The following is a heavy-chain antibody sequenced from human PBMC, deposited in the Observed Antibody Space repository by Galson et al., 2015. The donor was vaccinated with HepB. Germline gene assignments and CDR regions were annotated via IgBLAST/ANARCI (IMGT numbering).Heavy chain of an antibody. CDR1: GFTVSSHY. J-gene: IGHJ6*02. Sequence: SLRLSCAASGFTVSSHYMSWVRQAPGKGLEWVSVIYIGGSTYYADSVKGRFTISRDNSKNTLYLQMNSLRAEDTAVYYCARGGPDYRSGGYDRFRNYYYDGRDVGCPGTTVTVSS. V-gene: IGHV3-66*02. CDR3: ARGGPDYRSGGYDRFRNYYYDGRDV. CDR2: IYIGGST. D-gene: IGHD6-19*01.